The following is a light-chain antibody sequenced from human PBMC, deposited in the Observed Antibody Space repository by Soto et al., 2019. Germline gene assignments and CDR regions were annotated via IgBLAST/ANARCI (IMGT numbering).Light chain of an antibody. Sequence: QSALTQPRSVSGSPGQSVTISCTGTSSDVGGYNYVSWYQQHSGKAPKVMMYDVSKRPSGVPDRFSGSKSGNTASLTISGLQAEDEADYYCCSYGGSYTVIFGGGTKVTVL. V-gene: IGLV2-11*01. J-gene: IGLJ2*01. CDR1: SSDVGGYNY. CDR3: CSYGGSYTVI. CDR2: DVS.